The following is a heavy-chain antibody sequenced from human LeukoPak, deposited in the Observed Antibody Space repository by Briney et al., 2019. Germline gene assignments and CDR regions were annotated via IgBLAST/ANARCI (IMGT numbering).Heavy chain of an antibody. V-gene: IGHV1-2*06. D-gene: IGHD6-13*01. CDR3: ARDRLAAGGSGA. J-gene: IGHJ5*02. Sequence: ASVKVSCKASGYTFTGYSMHWVRQAPGQGLEWMGRINPNSGGTNYAQKFQGRVTMTRDTSISTAYMELSSLRSDDTAVYYCARDRLAAGGSGAWGQGTLVIVSS. CDR1: GYTFTGYS. CDR2: INPNSGGT.